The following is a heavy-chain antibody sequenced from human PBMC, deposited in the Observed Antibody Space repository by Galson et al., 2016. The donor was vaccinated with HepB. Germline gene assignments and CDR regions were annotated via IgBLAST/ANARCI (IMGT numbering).Heavy chain of an antibody. V-gene: IGHV1-2*02. CDR2: ISPSTGAT. J-gene: IGHJ4*02. Sequence: SVKVSCKASGYSFTDYYVHWVRQAPGQGLEWMGWISPSTGATKSAQKFQDRVTMTTDTSNNTAYMELSRLTSDDTAVYYCARGILLMVRGVIPAYSLWGLGTMVIVSS. D-gene: IGHD3-10*01. CDR3: ARGILLMVRGVIPAYSL. CDR1: GYSFTDYY.